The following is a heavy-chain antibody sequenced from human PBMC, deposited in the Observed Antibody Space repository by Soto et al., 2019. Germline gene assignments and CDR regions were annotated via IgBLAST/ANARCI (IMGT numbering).Heavy chain of an antibody. CDR1: GFTFSSYS. CDR3: ARGGGLYSSAFIDN. D-gene: IGHD6-19*01. CDR2: ISSSSSTI. J-gene: IGHJ4*02. Sequence: GGSLRLSCAASGFTFSSYSMNWVRQAPGKGLEWVSYISSSSSTIYYADSVKGRFTISRDNAKNSLYLQMNSLRAEDTAVYYCARGGGLYSSAFIDNWGQGTLVTVSS. V-gene: IGHV3-48*01.